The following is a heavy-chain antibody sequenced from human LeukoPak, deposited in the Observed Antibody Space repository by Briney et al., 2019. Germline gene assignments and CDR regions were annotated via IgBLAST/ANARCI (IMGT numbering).Heavy chain of an antibody. Sequence: SETLSLTCTVSGGSISSYYWSWIRQPPGKGLEWIGFIYYSGSTSYNPSLKSRVTMSVDTSKNQFSLKVSSVTAADTAVYYCARAYYYEISGYYYGCYAMDVLGQGTTVTVSS. CDR3: ARAYYYEISGYYYGCYAMDV. CDR2: IYYSGST. CDR1: GGSISSYY. V-gene: IGHV4-59*01. D-gene: IGHD3-22*01. J-gene: IGHJ6*02.